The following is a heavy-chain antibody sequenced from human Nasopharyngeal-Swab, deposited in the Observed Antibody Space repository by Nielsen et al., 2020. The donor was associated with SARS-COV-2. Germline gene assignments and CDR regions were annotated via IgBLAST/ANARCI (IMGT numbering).Heavy chain of an antibody. CDR2: IYDSGRT. D-gene: IGHD3-16*02. J-gene: IGHJ3*02. V-gene: IGHV4-39*07. CDR3: AREDTIKFGELVVGDAFDI. Sequence: WIRQPPGKGLEWIGSIYDSGRTYYNPSLKSRATISVDTSKNQFSLNLSSVTAADTAVYYCAREDTIKFGELVVGDAFDIWSQGIMVTVSS.